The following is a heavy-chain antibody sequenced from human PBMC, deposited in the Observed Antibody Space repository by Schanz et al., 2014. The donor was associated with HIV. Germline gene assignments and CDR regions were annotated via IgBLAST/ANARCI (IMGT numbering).Heavy chain of an antibody. CDR3: AKMEMAIVRWYYGLDV. CDR2: IHPSGGNT. J-gene: IGHJ6*02. D-gene: IGHD3-16*02. CDR1: GFTFSNYA. Sequence: EVQLLESGGGLVQPGGSLRLSCVASGFTFSNYAMSWVRQAPGKGLEWVSAIHPSGGNTYSADSVKGRFTISRDNSKNTLYLEMNSLRAEDTAVYYCAKMEMAIVRWYYGLDVWGQGTTVTVSS. V-gene: IGHV3-23*01.